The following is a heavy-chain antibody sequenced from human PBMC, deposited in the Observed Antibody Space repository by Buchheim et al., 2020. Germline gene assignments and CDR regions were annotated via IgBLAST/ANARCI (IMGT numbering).Heavy chain of an antibody. D-gene: IGHD2-15*01. CDR3: AKVANAFDI. Sequence: QVQLVESGGGVVQPGRSLRLSCAASGFTFSSYGMHWVRQAPGKGLEWVAVISYDGSNKYYADSVKGRFTISRDNSKNTLSLQMNSLRAEDTAVYYCAKVANAFDIWGQGT. V-gene: IGHV3-30*18. CDR1: GFTFSSYG. CDR2: ISYDGSNK. J-gene: IGHJ3*02.